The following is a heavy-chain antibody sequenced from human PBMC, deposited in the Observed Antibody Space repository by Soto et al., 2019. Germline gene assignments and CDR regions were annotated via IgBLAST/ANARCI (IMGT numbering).Heavy chain of an antibody. Sequence: SETRVLTCPVCGRSMRSSSYHWGCFRHPTGAGLEFIVSIYYIVSTYDNRSVEIRPHIPVAASTNQFSLKLSSVTAADTAVYYCGDTGAYSSGWYSDGPDYYYGMDVWGQGTTVTVSS. CDR1: GRSMRSSSYH. J-gene: IGHJ6*02. CDR3: GDTGAYSSGWYSDGPDYYYGMDV. V-gene: IGHV4-39*01. CDR2: IYYIVST. D-gene: IGHD6-19*01.